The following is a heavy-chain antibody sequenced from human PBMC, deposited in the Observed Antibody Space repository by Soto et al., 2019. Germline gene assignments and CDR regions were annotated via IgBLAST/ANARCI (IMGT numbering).Heavy chain of an antibody. CDR3: ARESFGDYYGSGSVHFDY. J-gene: IGHJ4*02. Sequence: GGSLRLSCAASGFTFSDHYMDWVRQAPGKGLEWVGRTRNKANSYTTEYAASVKGRFTISRDDSKNSLYLQMNSLKTEDTAVYYCARESFGDYYGSGSVHFDYWGQGTLVTVSS. CDR2: TRNKANSYTT. D-gene: IGHD3-10*01. CDR1: GFTFSDHY. V-gene: IGHV3-72*01.